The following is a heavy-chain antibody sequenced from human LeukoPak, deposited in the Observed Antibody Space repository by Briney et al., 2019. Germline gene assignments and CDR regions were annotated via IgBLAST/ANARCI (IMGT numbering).Heavy chain of an antibody. CDR3: SRSNIVVVPAATYYYYMDV. CDR2: ISAYNGNT. Sequence: ASVKVSCKASGYTFTSYGISWVRQAPGQGLEWMGWISAYNGNTNYAQKLQGRVTITTDESTSTAYMELSSLRSEDTAVYYCSRSNIVVVPAATYYYYMDVWGKGTTVTVSS. D-gene: IGHD2-2*01. CDR1: GYTFTSYG. V-gene: IGHV1-18*01. J-gene: IGHJ6*03.